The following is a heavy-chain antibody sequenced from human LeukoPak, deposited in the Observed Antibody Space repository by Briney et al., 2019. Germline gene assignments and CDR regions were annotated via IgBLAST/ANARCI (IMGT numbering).Heavy chain of an antibody. CDR1: GASFSGYY. V-gene: IGHV4-34*01. J-gene: IGHJ3*02. Sequence: SETLSLTCAVYGASFSGYYWSWIRQPPGKGLECLGEINHSGSTNYNPSLKSRVTTSVDTSKNQFSLKLSSVTAADTAVYYCARAWDIVVVPAAMRSGAFDIWGQGTMVTVSS. CDR3: ARAWDIVVVPAAMRSGAFDI. CDR2: INHSGST. D-gene: IGHD2-2*01.